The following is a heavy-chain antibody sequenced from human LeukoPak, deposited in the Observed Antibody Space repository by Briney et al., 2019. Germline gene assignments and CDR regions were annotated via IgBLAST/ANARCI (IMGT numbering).Heavy chain of an antibody. CDR1: GGSISSSSYY. CDR2: IYYSGST. D-gene: IGHD3-10*01. V-gene: IGHV4-39*07. CDR3: ARMRFGDTAFDI. Sequence: SETLSLTCTVSGGSISSSSYYWGWIRQPPGKGLEWIGSIYYSGSTYYNPSLKSRVTISVDTSKNQFSLKLSSVTAADTAVYYCARMRFGDTAFDIWGQGTMVTVSS. J-gene: IGHJ3*02.